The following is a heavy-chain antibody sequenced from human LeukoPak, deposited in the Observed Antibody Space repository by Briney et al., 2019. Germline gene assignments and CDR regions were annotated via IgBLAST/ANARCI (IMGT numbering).Heavy chain of an antibody. CDR1: GFTLSSHW. Sequence: GGSLRLSCAASGFTLSSHWMSWVRQAPGKGLQWVANIKQDGSAKHYVDSVKGRFTISRDNAKNSLYLQMNSLRPEDTAVYYCARENSGSYYQFDCWGQGTLVTVSS. D-gene: IGHD1-26*01. J-gene: IGHJ4*02. CDR3: ARENSGSYYQFDC. CDR2: IKQDGSAK. V-gene: IGHV3-7*01.